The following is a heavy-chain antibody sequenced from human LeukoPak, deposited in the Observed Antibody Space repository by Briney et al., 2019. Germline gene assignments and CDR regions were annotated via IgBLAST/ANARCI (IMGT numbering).Heavy chain of an antibody. CDR3: ARGLAAAGRGGVFDY. CDR1: GFTFSSYS. D-gene: IGHD6-13*01. Sequence: GGSLRLSCAASGFTFSSYSMNWVLQAPGKGLEWVSSISSSSSYIYYADSVKGRFTISRDNAKNSLYLQMNSLRAEDTAVYYCARGLAAAGRGGVFDYWGQGTLVTVSS. J-gene: IGHJ4*02. V-gene: IGHV3-21*01. CDR2: ISSSSSYI.